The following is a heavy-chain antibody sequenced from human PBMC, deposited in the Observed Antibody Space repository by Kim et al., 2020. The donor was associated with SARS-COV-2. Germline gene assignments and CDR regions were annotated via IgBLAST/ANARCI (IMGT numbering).Heavy chain of an antibody. J-gene: IGHJ4*02. CDR2: IDEDGSAE. V-gene: IGHV3-7*03. Sequence: GGSLRLSCAASGFTFSRFWMSWVRQAPGKGLQWVANIDEDGSAESYVDSVKGRFTISRDNAKNSLYLQMNSPKAEDTAVYYCAKGGHLDDWGQGTLVTVSS. CDR3: AKGGHLDD. CDR1: GFTFSRFW.